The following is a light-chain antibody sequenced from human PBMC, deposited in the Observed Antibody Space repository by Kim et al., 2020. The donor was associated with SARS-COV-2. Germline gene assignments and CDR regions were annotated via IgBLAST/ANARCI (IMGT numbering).Light chain of an antibody. CDR1: QGISSY. CDR2: AAS. CDR3: QQFNSYPLT. J-gene: IGKJ5*01. V-gene: IGKV1-9*01. Sequence: IQLTQSPSSLSASVGDRVTITCRASQGISSYLAWHQQKPGRPPKVLIYAASSLQSGVPSRFSGSGSGTDFTLTISSLQPEDSATYFCQQFNSYPLTFGQGTRLEIK.